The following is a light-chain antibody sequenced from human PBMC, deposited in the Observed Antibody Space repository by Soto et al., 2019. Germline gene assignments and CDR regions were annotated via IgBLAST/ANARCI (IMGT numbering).Light chain of an antibody. CDR3: SSYAGSNNPYV. CDR1: SSDVGGYNY. J-gene: IGLJ1*01. CDR2: EVS. V-gene: IGLV2-8*01. Sequence: QSALTQPPSASGSPGQSVTISCTGTSSDVGGYNYVSWYQQHPGKAPKLMIYEVSKRPSGVPDRFSCSKSGNTASLTVSGLQAEDEADYYCSSYAGSNNPYVFGTGTKLTVL.